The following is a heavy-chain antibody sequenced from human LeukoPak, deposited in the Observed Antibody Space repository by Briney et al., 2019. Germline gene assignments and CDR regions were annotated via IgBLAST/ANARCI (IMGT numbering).Heavy chain of an antibody. CDR2: MNPNSGNT. CDR1: GYTFTSYD. CDR3: ARACDSSGYYLGY. Sequence: WASGKVSCKASGYTFTSYDINWVRQATGQGLEWMGWMNPNSGNTGYAQKFQGRVTMTRNTSISTAYMELSSMRSEDTAVYYCARACDSSGYYLGYWGQGTLVTVSS. J-gene: IGHJ4*02. D-gene: IGHD3-22*01. V-gene: IGHV1-8*01.